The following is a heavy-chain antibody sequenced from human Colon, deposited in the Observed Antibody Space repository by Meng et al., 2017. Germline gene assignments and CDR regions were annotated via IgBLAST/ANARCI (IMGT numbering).Heavy chain of an antibody. CDR1: GDAISSTNW. Sequence: QVQLQESGPGLVKPSGALSLTRGVSGDAISSTNWGRWVRQPPGEGLEWIGEIYHSGSTNYNLSLKSRVTISVDKSKNQFSLKLSFVTAADTAMYYCARRFGIGPIDYWGQGTLVTVSS. J-gene: IGHJ4*02. V-gene: IGHV4-4*02. CDR3: ARRFGIGPIDY. CDR2: IYHSGST. D-gene: IGHD1-26*01.